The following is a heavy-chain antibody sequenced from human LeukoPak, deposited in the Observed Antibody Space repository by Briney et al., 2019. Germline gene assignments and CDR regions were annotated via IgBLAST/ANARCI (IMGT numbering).Heavy chain of an antibody. V-gene: IGHV1-69*04. D-gene: IGHD3-3*01. CDR1: GGTFSSYA. J-gene: IGHJ1*01. CDR3: ASVSDITIFGVIPDHPAEYFQH. CDR2: IIPILGIA. Sequence: ASVKVSCKASGGTFSSYAISWVRQAPGQGLEWMGRIIPILGIANYAQKFQGRVTITADKSTSTAYMELSSLRSEDTAVYYCASVSDITIFGVIPDHPAEYFQHWGQGTLVTVSS.